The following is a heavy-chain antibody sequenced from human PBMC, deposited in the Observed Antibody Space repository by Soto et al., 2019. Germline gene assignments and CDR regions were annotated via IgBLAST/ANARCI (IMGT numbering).Heavy chain of an antibody. D-gene: IGHD2-2*01. CDR2: IYYSGST. J-gene: IGHJ4*02. V-gene: IGHV4-31*03. CDR3: ARKCLGYCSSTSCCD. CDR1: GGSISSGGYY. Sequence: SETLSLTCTVSGGSISSGGYYWSWIRQHPGKGLEWIGYIYYSGSTYYNPSLKSRVTISVDTSKNQFSLKLSSVTAADTAVYYCARKCLGYCSSTSCCDWGQGTLVTVSS.